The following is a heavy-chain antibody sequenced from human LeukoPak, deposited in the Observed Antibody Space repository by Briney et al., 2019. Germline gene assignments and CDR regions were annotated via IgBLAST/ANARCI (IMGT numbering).Heavy chain of an antibody. V-gene: IGHV3-66*01. J-gene: IGHJ4*02. CDR3: ARDRADGYNYGDSFDN. D-gene: IGHD5-18*01. CDR2: IYSNGKA. CDR1: GFTVSNNY. Sequence: PGGSLRLSCVASGFTVSNNYMSWVRQAPGKGLEWGSVIYSNGKAYYIDSVKGRFTISRDISQNTLFLQMNNLRAEDTAVYYCARDRADGYNYGDSFDNWGQGVLVTVSS.